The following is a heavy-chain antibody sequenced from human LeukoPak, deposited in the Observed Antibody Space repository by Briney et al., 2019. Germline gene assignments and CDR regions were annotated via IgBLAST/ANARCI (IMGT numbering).Heavy chain of an antibody. Sequence: GGSLRLSCAASGFTFSTYWMSWVRQAPGKGLEWVSGISWNSGSIGYADSVKGRFTISRDNAKNSLYLQMNSLRAEDMALYYCARALPNTGAMDVWGKGTTVTVSS. J-gene: IGHJ6*03. D-gene: IGHD1-26*01. CDR3: ARALPNTGAMDV. CDR2: ISWNSGSI. V-gene: IGHV3-9*03. CDR1: GFTFSTYW.